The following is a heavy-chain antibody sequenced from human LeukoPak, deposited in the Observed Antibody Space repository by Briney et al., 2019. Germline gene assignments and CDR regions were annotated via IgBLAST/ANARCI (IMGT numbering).Heavy chain of an antibody. V-gene: IGHV3-23*01. CDR3: ARVRGSGSPSPFDAFDI. Sequence: GGSLRLSCAASGFTFSSYAMNWVRQAPGKGLEWVSAISGSGTSTYFADSVKGRFTISRDNSKNTLSLQMNSLRAEDTAVYYCARVRGSGSPSPFDAFDIWGQGTMVTVSS. CDR1: GFTFSSYA. D-gene: IGHD3-10*01. J-gene: IGHJ3*02. CDR2: ISGSGTST.